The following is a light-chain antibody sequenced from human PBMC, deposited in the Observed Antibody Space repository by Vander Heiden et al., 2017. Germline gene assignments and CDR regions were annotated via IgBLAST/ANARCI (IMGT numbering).Light chain of an antibody. V-gene: IGLV1-40*01. Sequence: QSVLTQPPSVSGAPGQSVTIHCTGSSSNIGAGYEVHWYQQHPGTSPKLLIYGNSNRPSGVPDRFSGSKSGTSASLAITGLQAEDEADYYCQSYDSSLSGYVFGTGTKVTVL. CDR2: GNS. CDR3: QSYDSSLSGYV. J-gene: IGLJ1*01. CDR1: SSNIGAGYE.